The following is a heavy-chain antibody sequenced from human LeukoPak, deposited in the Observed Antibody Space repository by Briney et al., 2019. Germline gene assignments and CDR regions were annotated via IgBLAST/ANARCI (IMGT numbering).Heavy chain of an antibody. D-gene: IGHD2-15*01. V-gene: IGHV3-23*01. CDR2: ITNNAGKT. CDR3: AKDHPSDGWPTFEN. CDR1: GFSVGSRA. Sequence: GGSLRLSCAASGFSVGSRAMSWVRQAPGKGLEWLSSITNNAGKTYYAASVKGRFTISRDEYQNTVFLAMSSLRVEDTAVYYCAKDHPSDGWPTFENSGQGILVTVSS. J-gene: IGHJ4*02.